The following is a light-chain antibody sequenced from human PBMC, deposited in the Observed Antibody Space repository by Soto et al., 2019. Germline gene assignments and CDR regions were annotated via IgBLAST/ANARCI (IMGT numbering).Light chain of an antibody. CDR3: QQFNNYAFT. CDR2: DAS. V-gene: IGKV1D-13*01. J-gene: IGKJ2*01. Sequence: AIQLTQSPSSLSASVGDRVTITCRASQGISSALAWYQQKPGKAPKLLIYDASSLESGVPSRFGGSGSGTDFTLTISSLQPEDFATYYCQQFNNYAFTFGQGTKLEIK. CDR1: QGISSA.